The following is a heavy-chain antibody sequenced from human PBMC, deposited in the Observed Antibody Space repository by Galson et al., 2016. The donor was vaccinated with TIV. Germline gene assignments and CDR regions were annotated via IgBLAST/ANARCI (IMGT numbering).Heavy chain of an antibody. Sequence: SLRLSCAASGFTFSSYWMTWVRQAPGKGLEWVSSISGIGGTTYHEDSLEGRFTISRDNSKNTLYLQMNSLRAEDTAIYYCAKSPTSGTYYYDGSGYSSFFEYWGQGTKVTVSS. CDR1: GFTFSSYW. CDR3: AKSPTSGTYYYDGSGYSSFFEY. V-gene: IGHV3-23*01. D-gene: IGHD3-22*01. J-gene: IGHJ3*01. CDR2: ISGIGGTT.